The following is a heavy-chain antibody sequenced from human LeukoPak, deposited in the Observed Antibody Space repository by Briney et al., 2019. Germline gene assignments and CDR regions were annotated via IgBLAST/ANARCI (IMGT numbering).Heavy chain of an antibody. CDR3: ARGGLWFDP. V-gene: IGHV4-59*01. CDR1: DDSIRNYY. J-gene: IGHJ5*02. CDR2: IYYTGST. D-gene: IGHD3-16*01. Sequence: PSETLSLTCSVSDDSIRNYYWNWVRQPPGKGLEWIGYIYYTGSTNYNPSLKSRVTMSVDTSKNQLSLKLASVTAADTAVYFCARGGLWFDPWGQGTLVTVSS.